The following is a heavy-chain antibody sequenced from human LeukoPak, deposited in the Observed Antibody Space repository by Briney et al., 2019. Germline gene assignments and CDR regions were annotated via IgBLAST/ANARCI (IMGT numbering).Heavy chain of an antibody. CDR3: ARGATATNDAFDI. CDR1: GCTFSSYA. CDR2: IIPILGIA. D-gene: IGHD2-21*02. Sequence: ASVKVSCKASGCTFSSYAISWVRQAPGQGLEWMGRIIPILGIANYAQKFQGRVTIAADKSTSTAYMELSSLRSEDTAVYYCARGATATNDAFDIWRQGTMVTVSS. J-gene: IGHJ3*02. V-gene: IGHV1-69*04.